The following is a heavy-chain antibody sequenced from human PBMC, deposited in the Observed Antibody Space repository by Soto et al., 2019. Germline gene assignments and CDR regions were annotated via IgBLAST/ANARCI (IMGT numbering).Heavy chain of an antibody. D-gene: IGHD6-19*01. CDR1: GFTLSSYG. CDR3: ARDLQPDGLVYYYGLDV. V-gene: IGHV3-33*01. Sequence: GGSLRLSCTAPGFTLSSYGMDWVRQAPGKGLEWVAVIWYDGSNKYYADSVKGLFTISRDNSKNTLYLQMNSLRAEDTAVYYCARDLQPDGLVYYYGLDVWGQGTTVTVSS. CDR2: IWYDGSNK. J-gene: IGHJ6*02.